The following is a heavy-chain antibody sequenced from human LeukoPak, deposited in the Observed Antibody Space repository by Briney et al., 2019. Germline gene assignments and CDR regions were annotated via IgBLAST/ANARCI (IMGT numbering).Heavy chain of an antibody. CDR1: GDSMSHYY. V-gene: IGHV4-59*12. D-gene: IGHD6-19*01. CDR3: ARDVSGWFYGMDV. J-gene: IGHJ6*02. CDR2: IYYSGSS. Sequence: SETLSLTCSVSGDSMSHYYWSWIRQPPGKGLEWVGYIYYSGSSNYNPSLKSRVTISVDTSKNQFSLKLSSVTAADTAVYYCARDVSGWFYGMDVWGQGTTVTVSS.